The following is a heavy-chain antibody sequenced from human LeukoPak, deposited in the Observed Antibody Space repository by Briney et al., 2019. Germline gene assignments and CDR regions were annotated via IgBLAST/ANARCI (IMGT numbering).Heavy chain of an antibody. D-gene: IGHD5-12*01. Sequence: PSETLSPTCTVSGGSISSYYWSWIRQPPGKGLEWIGYIYYSGSTNYNPSLKSRVTISVDTSKNQFSLKLSSVTAADTAVYYCASHAGGGYYFDYWGQGTLVTVSS. J-gene: IGHJ4*02. CDR3: ASHAGGGYYFDY. V-gene: IGHV4-59*01. CDR1: GGSISSYY. CDR2: IYYSGST.